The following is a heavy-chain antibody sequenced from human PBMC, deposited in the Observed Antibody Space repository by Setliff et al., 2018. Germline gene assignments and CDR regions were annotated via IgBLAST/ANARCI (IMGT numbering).Heavy chain of an antibody. Sequence: GGSLRLSCAASGFTFSDYYMSWIRQAPGKGLEWVSYISSSGSTIYYADSVKGRFTISRDTAKNSLYLQMNSLRAEDTAVYYCARGRRLRSALYYYYGMDVWGQGTTVTVSS. V-gene: IGHV3-11*04. CDR1: GFTFSDYY. CDR3: ARGRRLRSALYYYYGMDV. D-gene: IGHD4-17*01. J-gene: IGHJ6*02. CDR2: ISSSGSTI.